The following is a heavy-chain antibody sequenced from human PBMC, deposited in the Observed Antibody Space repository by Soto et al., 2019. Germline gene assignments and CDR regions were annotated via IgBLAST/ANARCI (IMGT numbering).Heavy chain of an antibody. CDR2: IIPIFGTA. V-gene: IGHV1-69*13. J-gene: IGHJ6*02. CDR1: GGTSSSYA. D-gene: IGHD3-3*01. CDR3: ARGRITIFGVERGGDYYYGMDV. Sequence: ASVKVSCKASGGTSSSYAISWVRQAPGQGLEWMGGIIPIFGTANYAQKFQGRVTITADESTSTAYMELSSLRSEDTAVYYCARGRITIFGVERGGDYYYGMDVWGQGTTVTVSS.